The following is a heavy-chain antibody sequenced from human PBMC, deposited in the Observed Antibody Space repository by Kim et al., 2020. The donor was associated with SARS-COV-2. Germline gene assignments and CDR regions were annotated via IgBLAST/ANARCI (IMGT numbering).Heavy chain of an antibody. CDR1: GFTFSSYA. CDR3: AKTGTGGPRYYYYYGMDV. V-gene: IGHV3-23*01. Sequence: GGSLRLSCAASGFTFSSYAMSWVRQAPGKGLEWVSAISGSGGSTYYADSVKGRFTISRDNSKNTLYLQMNSLRAEDTAVYYCAKTGTGGPRYYYYYGMDVWGQGTTVTVSS. D-gene: IGHD3-10*01. J-gene: IGHJ6*02. CDR2: ISGSGGST.